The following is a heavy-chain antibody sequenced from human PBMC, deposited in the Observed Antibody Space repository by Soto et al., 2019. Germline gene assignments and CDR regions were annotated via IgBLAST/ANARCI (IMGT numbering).Heavy chain of an antibody. CDR1: GFTFSSYA. Sequence: GGSLRLSCAASGFTFSSYAMSWVRQAPGKGLEWVSAISGSGGNTYNADSVKGRFTISRDKSKNTLSLQMNSLRAEDTAVYYCARRGYCGSTNCYVDGSPQFDYWGRGTLVTVSS. D-gene: IGHD2-2*01. CDR2: ISGSGGNT. J-gene: IGHJ4*02. CDR3: ARRGYCGSTNCYVDGSPQFDY. V-gene: IGHV3-23*01.